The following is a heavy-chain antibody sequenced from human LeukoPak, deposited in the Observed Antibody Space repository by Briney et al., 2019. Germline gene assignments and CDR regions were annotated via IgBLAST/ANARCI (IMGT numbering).Heavy chain of an antibody. V-gene: IGHV4-31*03. D-gene: IGHD2/OR15-2a*01. CDR2: IYYSGST. Sequence: PSQTLSLTCTVSGGSISSGGYYWSWIRQHPGKGLEWIGYIYYSGSTYYNPSLKSRVTISVDTSKNQFSLKLSSVTAADTAVYYCARRAPVLSEIIWFDPWGQGTLVTVSS. CDR3: ARRAPVLSEIIWFDP. CDR1: GGSISSGGYY. J-gene: IGHJ5*02.